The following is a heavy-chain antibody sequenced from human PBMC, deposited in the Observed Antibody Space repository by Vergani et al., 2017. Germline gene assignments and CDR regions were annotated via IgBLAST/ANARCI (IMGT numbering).Heavy chain of an antibody. D-gene: IGHD1-26*01. CDR1: GFTSSYYG. J-gene: IGHJ4*02. CDR3: ARAGSGSYSTGFDY. V-gene: IGHV3-7*04. Sequence: VHLVESGGGVVQPGRSLRLSCVVSGFTSSYYGMHWVRQAPGKGLEWVANIKQDGSEKYYVDSVKGRFTISRDNAKNSLYLQMNSLRAEDTAVYYCARAGSGSYSTGFDYWGQGTLVTVSS. CDR2: IKQDGSEK.